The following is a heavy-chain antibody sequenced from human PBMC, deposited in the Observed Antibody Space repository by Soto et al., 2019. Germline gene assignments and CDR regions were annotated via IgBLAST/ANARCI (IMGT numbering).Heavy chain of an antibody. V-gene: IGHV4-4*02. CDR3: ARGPSTNYYLDR. CDR1: GASISTNNW. Sequence: PSETLSLTCAVSGASISTNNWWTWARQPPGKGLEWIGEIYHTGSSNYNPSLKNRVTISVDKSKNQFSLTLSSVTAADTAVYYRARGPSTNYYLDRWGQGTLVTVSS. J-gene: IGHJ4*02. CDR2: IYHTGSS. D-gene: IGHD1-1*01.